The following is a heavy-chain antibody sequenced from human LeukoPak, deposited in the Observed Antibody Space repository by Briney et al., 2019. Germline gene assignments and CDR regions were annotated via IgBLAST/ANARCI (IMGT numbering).Heavy chain of an antibody. J-gene: IGHJ4*02. CDR1: GGSISSYY. V-gene: IGHV4-59*01. D-gene: IGHD2-15*01. CDR3: ARVYCSGGSCYGYFDY. CDR2: IYYSGST. Sequence: PSETLSLTCTVSGGSISSYYWSWIRQPPGKGLEWIGYIYYSGSTNYNPSPKSRVTISVDTSKNQFSLKLSSVTAADTAVYYCARVYCSGGSCYGYFDYWGQGTLVTVSS.